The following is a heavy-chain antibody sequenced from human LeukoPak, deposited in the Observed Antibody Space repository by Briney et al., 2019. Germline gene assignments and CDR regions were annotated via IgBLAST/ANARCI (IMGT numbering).Heavy chain of an antibody. J-gene: IGHJ3*02. CDR3: ARVRTRGLMDDAFDI. V-gene: IGHV1-2*02. CDR1: GYTFTGYY. CDR2: INPNSGGT. Sequence: GASAKVSCKASGYTFTGYYMHWVRQAPGQGLEWMGWINPNSGGTNYAQKFQGRVTMTRDTSISTAHMELSRLRSDDTAVYYCARVRTRGLMDDAFDIWGQGTMVTVSS. D-gene: IGHD3-10*01.